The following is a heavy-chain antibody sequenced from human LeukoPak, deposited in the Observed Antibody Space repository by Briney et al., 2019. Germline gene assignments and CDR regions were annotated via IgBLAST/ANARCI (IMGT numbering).Heavy chain of an antibody. CDR3: VKDPAYDYVWGNFRSDPHFDY. J-gene: IGHJ4*02. Sequence: GGSLRLSCAASGFTFTSHLMNWVRQAPGKGLEWVSWISTSGSAIYYADSVKGRFIISRDNSKDTLYLQMSSVRAEDTAVYYCVKDPAYDYVWGNFRSDPHFDYWGQGTLVTVSS. V-gene: IGHV3-48*03. CDR1: GFTFTSHL. CDR2: ISTSGSAI. D-gene: IGHD3-16*02.